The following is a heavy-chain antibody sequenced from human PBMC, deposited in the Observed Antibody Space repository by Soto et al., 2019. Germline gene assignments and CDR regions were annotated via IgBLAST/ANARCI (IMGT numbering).Heavy chain of an antibody. CDR2: VSRAGTYT. Sequence: EVQLLESGGDVVRPGGSLRLSCAASGFTFSSYAMGWVRQAPGKGREWVAGVSRAGTYTFYADSVRGRFSISRDNSRDTVDLYMNALRGDDTAGYFCVKYTVTEDLGESWGQGTLVSVSS. CDR1: GFTFSSYA. CDR3: VKYTVTEDLGES. J-gene: IGHJ5*02. V-gene: IGHV3-23*01. D-gene: IGHD3-16*01.